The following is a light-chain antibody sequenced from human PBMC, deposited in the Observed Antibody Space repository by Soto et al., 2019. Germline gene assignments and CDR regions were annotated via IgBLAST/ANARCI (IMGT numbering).Light chain of an antibody. CDR3: QHLNGYPRT. Sequence: DIQLTQSPSFLSASAGDRVTITCRASQGISSYLAWYQQKPGKAPKLLIYAASTLQSGVPSSFSGSGSGTEFTLTISSLQPEDFATYYCQHLNGYPRTFGQGTKVEIK. CDR1: QGISSY. CDR2: AAS. V-gene: IGKV1-9*01. J-gene: IGKJ1*01.